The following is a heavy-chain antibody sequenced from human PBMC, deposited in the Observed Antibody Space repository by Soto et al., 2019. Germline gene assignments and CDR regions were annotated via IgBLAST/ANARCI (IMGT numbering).Heavy chain of an antibody. V-gene: IGHV4-4*02. D-gene: IGHD3-3*01. J-gene: IGHJ5*02. CDR1: GASITSSNW. Sequence: SETLSLTCAVSGASITSSNWWSWVRQPPGRGLEWIGKIYHSGDTYYTPSLKSRVTMSLDRSKNQFSLRLSSVTAADTAVYYCARDNHDFWSGYSWFDPWRQGTLVTVSS. CDR2: IYHSGDT. CDR3: ARDNHDFWSGYSWFDP.